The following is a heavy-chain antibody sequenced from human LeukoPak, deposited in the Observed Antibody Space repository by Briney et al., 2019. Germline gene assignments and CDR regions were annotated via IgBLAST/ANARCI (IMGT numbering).Heavy chain of an antibody. D-gene: IGHD5-12*01. J-gene: IGHJ4*02. CDR3: ASHYSGYANY. CDR2: ISSSSSYI. Sequence: GGSLRLSCAASGFTFSSYSMNWVRQAPGKGLEWVSSISSSSSYIYYADSVKGRFTISRDNAKNSLYLQMNSLRAEDTALYYCASHYSGYANYWGQGTLVTVSS. V-gene: IGHV3-21*01. CDR1: GFTFSSYS.